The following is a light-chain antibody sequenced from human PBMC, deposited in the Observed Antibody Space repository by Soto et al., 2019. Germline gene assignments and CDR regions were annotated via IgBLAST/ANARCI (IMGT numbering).Light chain of an antibody. Sequence: DFQLTQSPSSLSASVGDRVTITCRASQSVNDYLNWYQQRPGKAPRLLIYAASTLHSGVPSRFSGSGFGTDFSLTITSLQPEDFATYYCQQSFSTPYIFGQGTKLEIK. CDR3: QQSFSTPYI. J-gene: IGKJ2*01. CDR2: AAS. CDR1: QSVNDY. V-gene: IGKV1-39*01.